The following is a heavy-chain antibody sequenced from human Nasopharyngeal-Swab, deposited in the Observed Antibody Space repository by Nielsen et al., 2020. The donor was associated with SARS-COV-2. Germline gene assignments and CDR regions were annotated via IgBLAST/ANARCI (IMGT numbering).Heavy chain of an antibody. CDR3: ARVFVYNYGMDV. V-gene: IGHV1-3*01. J-gene: IGHJ6*02. Sequence: ASVKVSCKVSGYNFASYILHWVRQAPGQRPEWMGWINAGNGHTEYSQKFQGRVTITRDTSATTADMELSSLRSEDTGVYYCARVFVYNYGMDVWGQGTTVTVSS. CDR2: INAGNGHT. CDR1: GYNFASYI.